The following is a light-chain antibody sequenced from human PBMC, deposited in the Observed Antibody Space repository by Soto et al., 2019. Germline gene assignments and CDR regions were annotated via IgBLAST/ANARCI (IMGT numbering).Light chain of an antibody. CDR3: QQYKSYPET. V-gene: IGKV1-5*01. Sequence: DIQMTQSPSTLSASVGDRVAITCRAGQSISSWLAWYQQKPGKAPKLLIYDASTLQSGVPSRFSGSGSGTEFTLTISSLQPDDFATYFCQQYKSYPETFGQGTKVDIK. J-gene: IGKJ1*01. CDR2: DAS. CDR1: QSISSW.